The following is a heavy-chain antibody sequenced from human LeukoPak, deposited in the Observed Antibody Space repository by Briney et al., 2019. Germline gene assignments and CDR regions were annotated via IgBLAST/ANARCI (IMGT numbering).Heavy chain of an antibody. D-gene: IGHD6-25*01. CDR3: ARHRKAAGDFDY. J-gene: IGHJ4*02. V-gene: IGHV5-51*01. CDR1: GFSFTSYW. Sequence: GESLKISCEGSGFSFTSYWIGWVRQMPGKGLEWVGLIYPGDSDTRYSPSFQGQVTISADKSISTAYLQWSSLKASDTAMYYCARHRKAAGDFDYWGQGTLVTVSS. CDR2: IYPGDSDT.